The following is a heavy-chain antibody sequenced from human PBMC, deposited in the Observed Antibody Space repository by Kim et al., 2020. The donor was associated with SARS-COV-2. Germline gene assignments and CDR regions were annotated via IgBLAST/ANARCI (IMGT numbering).Heavy chain of an antibody. CDR3: ATYSSSWYRGY. V-gene: IGHV4-39*01. Sequence: SETLSLTCTVSGGSISSSSYYWGWIRQPPGKGLDWIGNIYYSGSTYYNPSLKSRVTISVDPSKNQFSLKLTSVTAADTAVYYCATYSSSWYRGYWGQGTL. CDR2: IYYSGST. D-gene: IGHD6-13*01. J-gene: IGHJ4*02. CDR1: GGSISSSSYY.